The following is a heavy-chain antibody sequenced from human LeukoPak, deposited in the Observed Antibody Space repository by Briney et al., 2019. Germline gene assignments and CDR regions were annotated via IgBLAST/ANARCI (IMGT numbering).Heavy chain of an antibody. D-gene: IGHD4-17*01. Sequence: PGGSLRLSCAPSGFTPSTYWMHSVPQAPGKGLVWVASITGDGSSTRYADAVKGRFTISRDNAKNTLYLQMNGLRAEDTAVYYCARASTSGDYDYWGQGTLVTVSS. J-gene: IGHJ4*02. CDR2: ITGDGSST. CDR3: ARASTSGDYDY. CDR1: GFTPSTYW. V-gene: IGHV3-74*01.